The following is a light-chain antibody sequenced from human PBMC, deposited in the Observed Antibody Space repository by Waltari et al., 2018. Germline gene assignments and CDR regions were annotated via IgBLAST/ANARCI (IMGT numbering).Light chain of an antibody. V-gene: IGLV2-14*03. CDR1: SSDIGGYNY. CDR3: SSYTSTNTVI. Sequence: QSALTQPASVSGSPGQSITISCNGTSSDIGGYNYVSWYQQHPGKAPKLMIFDVTKRPSGVSDRFSGSKSGNTASLTISGLHTDDESDYYCSSYTSTNTVIFGGGTKVTVL. J-gene: IGLJ2*01. CDR2: DVT.